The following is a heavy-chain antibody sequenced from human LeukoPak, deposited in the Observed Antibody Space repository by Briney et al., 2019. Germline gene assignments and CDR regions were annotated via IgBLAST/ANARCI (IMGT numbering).Heavy chain of an antibody. V-gene: IGHV3-43*01. CDR2: ISWDGDTS. Sequence: GGSLRLSCEASGFNFYEYIINWVRQVPGKGLEWVSLISWDGDTSYYVDSVKGRFTVSRDNNKNSVYLEMHSLRSEDTALYFCAKDRRRSEDPSLVRIRDGFDVWGQGTMLTVSS. CDR1: GFNFYEYI. CDR3: AKDRRRSEDPSLVRIRDGFDV. J-gene: IGHJ3*01. D-gene: IGHD3-9*01.